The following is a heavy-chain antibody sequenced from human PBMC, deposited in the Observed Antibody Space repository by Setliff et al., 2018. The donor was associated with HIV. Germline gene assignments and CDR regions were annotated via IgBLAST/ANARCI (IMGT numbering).Heavy chain of an antibody. Sequence: ASVKVSCKASGYTFTSYGISWVRQAPGQGLEWMGWISGYNGNTTYAQKFQGRVNMTMDTSTSTVYMDLSRLRSEDTAVYYCARDWGIGSLNPYYYMDGWGKGTTVTVSS. CDR3: ARDWGIGSLNPYYYMDG. V-gene: IGHV1-18*01. J-gene: IGHJ6*03. D-gene: IGHD3-16*01. CDR2: ISGYNGNT. CDR1: GYTFTSYG.